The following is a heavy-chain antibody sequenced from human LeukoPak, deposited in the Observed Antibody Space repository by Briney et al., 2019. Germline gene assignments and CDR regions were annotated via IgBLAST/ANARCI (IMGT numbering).Heavy chain of an antibody. Sequence: GASVKVSCKASGGTFSSYAISWVRQAPGQGLEWMGRIIPILGIANYAQKFQGRDTITADKSTSTAYMELSSLRSEDTAVYYCAREVPNESIAVAGTLIQHWGQGTLVTVSS. V-gene: IGHV1-69*04. CDR2: IIPILGIA. D-gene: IGHD6-19*01. CDR1: GGTFSSYA. J-gene: IGHJ1*01. CDR3: AREVPNESIAVAGTLIQH.